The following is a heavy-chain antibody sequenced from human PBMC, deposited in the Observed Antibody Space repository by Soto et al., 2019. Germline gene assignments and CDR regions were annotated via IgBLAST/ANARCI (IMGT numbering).Heavy chain of an antibody. CDR1: GFTVCSYA. Sequence: GGSPRLSCAACGFTVCSYAMSGVRQDPGKGLEWVSAISGSGGSTYYADSVKGRFTISRDNSKNTLYLQMNSLRAEDTAVYYCAKPGGSGYYSPHPLNYFDYWGQGTLVTVSS. CDR3: AKPGGSGYYSPHPLNYFDY. CDR2: ISGSGGST. J-gene: IGHJ4*02. V-gene: IGHV3-23*01. D-gene: IGHD3-22*01.